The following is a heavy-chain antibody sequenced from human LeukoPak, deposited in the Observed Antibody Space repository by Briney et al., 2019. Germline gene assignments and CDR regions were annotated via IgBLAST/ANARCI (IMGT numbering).Heavy chain of an antibody. V-gene: IGHV3-66*01. CDR3: ARDRGCGDCYPPANDAFDI. J-gene: IGHJ3*02. D-gene: IGHD2-21*02. CDR1: GFTVSSYY. Sequence: GGSLRLSCAASGFTVSSYYMSWVRQAPGKGLEWVSVIYSGGSTYYADSVKGRFTISRDNSKSPLYLQMNSLRAEDTAVYYCARDRGCGDCYPPANDAFDIWGQGTMVTVSS. CDR2: IYSGGST.